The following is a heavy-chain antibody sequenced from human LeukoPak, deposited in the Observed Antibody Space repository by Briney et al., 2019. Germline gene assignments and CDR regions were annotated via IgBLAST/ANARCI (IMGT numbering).Heavy chain of an antibody. Sequence: SETLSLTCAVHGGSFNVYYWSWIRQPPGKGLEWIGEINDSRSTKYNPSLKSRVTISVDTSKNQFSLKLSSVTAADTAVYYWARKRGWYYYGMDVWGQGTTVTVSS. CDR2: INDSRST. CDR1: GGSFNVYY. D-gene: IGHD6-19*01. CDR3: ARKRGWYYYGMDV. V-gene: IGHV4-34*01. J-gene: IGHJ6*02.